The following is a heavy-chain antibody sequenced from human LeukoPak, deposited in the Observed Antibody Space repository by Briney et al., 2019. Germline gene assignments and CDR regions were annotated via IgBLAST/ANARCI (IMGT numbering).Heavy chain of an antibody. CDR2: IYYSGST. CDR1: GGSISSYY. V-gene: IGHV4-59*08. J-gene: IGHJ4*02. D-gene: IGHD3-10*01. CDR3: ARQNYGRFGELLLW. Sequence: SETLSPTCTVSGGSISSYYWSWIRQPPGKGLEWIGYIYYSGSTNYNPSLKSRVTISVDTSKNQFSLKLSSVTAADTAVYYCARQNYGRFGELLLWWGQGTLVTVSS.